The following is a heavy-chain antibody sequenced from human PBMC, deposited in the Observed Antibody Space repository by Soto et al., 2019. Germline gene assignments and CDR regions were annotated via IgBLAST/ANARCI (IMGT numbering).Heavy chain of an antibody. D-gene: IGHD2-15*01. CDR3: AVRGSFRAPDY. CDR2: IYPSDSDT. Sequence: LGESLKISCKASGYIFTNSWIGWVLQMPGKGPEWMGVIYPSDSDTRYSPSFQGQVTISADKSITTAYLQWSSLKASDTAMYYCAVRGSFRAPDYWGKGTLVXVSS. V-gene: IGHV5-51*01. CDR1: GYIFTNSW. J-gene: IGHJ4*02.